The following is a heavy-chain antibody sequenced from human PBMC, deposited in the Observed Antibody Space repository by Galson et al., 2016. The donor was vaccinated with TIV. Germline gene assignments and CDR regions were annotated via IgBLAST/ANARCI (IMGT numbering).Heavy chain of an antibody. D-gene: IGHD6-19*01. CDR1: GYTFPEFY. Sequence: SVKVSCKASGYTFPEFYLHWVRQAPGQGLEWMGWINPKNGDTNYAQKFQGRVTLTSDTSITTAFLDLKWLRPDDTAVYFCARVPGAVAGIVWGQGTLVTVS. CDR2: INPKNGDT. J-gene: IGHJ4*02. CDR3: ARVPGAVAGIV. V-gene: IGHV1-2*02.